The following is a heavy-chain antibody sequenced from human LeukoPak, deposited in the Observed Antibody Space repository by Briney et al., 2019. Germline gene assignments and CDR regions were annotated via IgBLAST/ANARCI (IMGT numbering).Heavy chain of an antibody. CDR3: ARVAYCGGDCYSLFGHYYYYYYIDV. Sequence: GASVKVSCKASGYTFTSYDINWVRQATGQGLEWMGWMNPNSGNTGYAQKFQGRVTMTRNTSISTAYMELSSLRSEDTAVYYCARVAYCGGDCYSLFGHYYYYYYIDVWGKGTTVTVSS. D-gene: IGHD2-21*02. J-gene: IGHJ6*03. CDR2: MNPNSGNT. CDR1: GYTFTSYD. V-gene: IGHV1-8*01.